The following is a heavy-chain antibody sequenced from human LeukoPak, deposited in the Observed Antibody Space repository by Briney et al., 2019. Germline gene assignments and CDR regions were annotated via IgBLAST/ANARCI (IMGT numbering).Heavy chain of an antibody. D-gene: IGHD3-22*01. CDR2: IKQDGSEK. Sequence: GGSLRLSCAASGFTFSSYWMSWVRQAPGKGLEWVANIKQDGSEKYYVDSVKGRFTISRDNAKNSLYLQTNSLRAEDTAVYYCARRADGIVVVIRGGYYFDYWGQGTLVTVSS. V-gene: IGHV3-7*01. CDR3: ARRADGIVVVIRGGYYFDY. CDR1: GFTFSSYW. J-gene: IGHJ4*02.